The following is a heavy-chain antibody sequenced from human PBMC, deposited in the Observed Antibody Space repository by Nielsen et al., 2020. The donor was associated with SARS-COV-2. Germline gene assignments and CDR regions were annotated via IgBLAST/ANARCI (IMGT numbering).Heavy chain of an antibody. CDR2: IWHDGGNK. D-gene: IGHD3-22*01. CDR1: GFTFRSYG. J-gene: IGHJ4*02. V-gene: IGHV3-33*08. Sequence: GESLKISCAASGFTFRSYGMHWVRQAPGKGLEWVAVIWHDGGNKYYGDSVKGRFTISRDNSKNTLYLQMNSLRAEDTAVYYCARNPTINYYDSNGYASPYYFDYWGQGTLVTVSS. CDR3: ARNPTINYYDSNGYASPYYFDY.